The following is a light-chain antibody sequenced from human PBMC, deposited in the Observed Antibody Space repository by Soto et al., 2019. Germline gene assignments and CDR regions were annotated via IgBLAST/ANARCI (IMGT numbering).Light chain of an antibody. CDR3: SSHACSNTFVV. CDR2: ELS. V-gene: IGLV2-8*01. J-gene: IGLJ2*01. Sequence: QSVLTQPPSASGSPGQSVTISCTGTSSDIGGYNYVSWYQQHPGKAPKLMIYELSKRPSGVPDRFSGSKSGNTASLTVSGLQAEEEADYYCSSHACSNTFVVFGRGTKVTVL. CDR1: SSDIGGYNY.